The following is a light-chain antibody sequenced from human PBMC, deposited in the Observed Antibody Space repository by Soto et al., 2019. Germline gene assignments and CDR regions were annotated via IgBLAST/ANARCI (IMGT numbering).Light chain of an antibody. V-gene: IGLV2-8*01. Sequence: QSALTQPPSASGSPGQSVTISCTGTSSDVGGYNYVSWYQQHPGKAPKLMIYEVSKRPSGVPDRFSGSKSGNTASLTVSGLQAEDEADYSGSSYADSHNLYDFGTGTIVTDL. CDR1: SSDVGGYNY. CDR2: EVS. J-gene: IGLJ1*01. CDR3: SSYADSHNLYD.